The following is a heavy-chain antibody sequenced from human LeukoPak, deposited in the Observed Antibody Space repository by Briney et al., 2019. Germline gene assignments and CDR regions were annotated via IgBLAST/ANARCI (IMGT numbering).Heavy chain of an antibody. D-gene: IGHD3-22*01. CDR2: ISAYNGNT. J-gene: IGHJ4*02. CDR3: ARDYYDSSERVLDY. V-gene: IGHV1-18*01. Sequence: ASVTVSCTASGYTFTSYGISWVRQAPGQGLEWMGWISAYNGNTNYAQKLQGRVTMTTDTSTSTAYMELRSLRSDDTAVYYCARDYYDSSERVLDYWGQGTLVTVSS. CDR1: GYTFTSYG.